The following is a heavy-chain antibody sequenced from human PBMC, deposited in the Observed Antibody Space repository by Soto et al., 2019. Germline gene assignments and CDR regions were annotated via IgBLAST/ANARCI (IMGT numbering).Heavy chain of an antibody. CDR3: ARTFLAYCGGDCYLDV. D-gene: IGHD2-21*02. Sequence: GGSLRLSCAASGFTFSSYAMHWVRQAPGKGLEWVAVISYDGSNKYYADSVKGRFTISRDNSKNTLYLQMNSLRAEDTAVYYCARTFLAYCGGDCYLDVWGQGTTVTVS. J-gene: IGHJ6*02. CDR2: ISYDGSNK. V-gene: IGHV3-30-3*01. CDR1: GFTFSSYA.